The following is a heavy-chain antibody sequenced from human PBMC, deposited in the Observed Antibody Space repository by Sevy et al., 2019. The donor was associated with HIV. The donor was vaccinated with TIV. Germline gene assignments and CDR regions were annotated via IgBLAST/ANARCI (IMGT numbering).Heavy chain of an antibody. V-gene: IGHV1-3*01. D-gene: IGHD2-15*01. Sequence: ASVKVSCKASGYTFTSYIIYWVRQAPGQRPECMGWISAANGDTKYSQKFQGRVTFTRDTSASTAYMELSSLKSEDTAVYYCAKDFCSGGSCYSAFVYWGQGTVVTVSS. CDR1: GYTFTSYI. J-gene: IGHJ4*02. CDR3: AKDFCSGGSCYSAFVY. CDR2: ISAANGDT.